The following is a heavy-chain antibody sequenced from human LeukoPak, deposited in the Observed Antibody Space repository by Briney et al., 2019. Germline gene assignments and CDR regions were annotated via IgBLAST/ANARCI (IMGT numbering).Heavy chain of an antibody. J-gene: IGHJ5*02. CDR3: VRGGSYTFDP. V-gene: IGHV3-7*01. CDR1: GFTLSHYW. Sequence: GGSLRLSCSASGFTLSHYWMTWVRQAPGKGLEWVASIKEDGSETSYVGSVKGRFTISRDNAKNSVYLQMNSLGGEDTAVYYCVRGGSYTFDPWGQGILVTVSS. D-gene: IGHD1-26*01. CDR2: IKEDGSET.